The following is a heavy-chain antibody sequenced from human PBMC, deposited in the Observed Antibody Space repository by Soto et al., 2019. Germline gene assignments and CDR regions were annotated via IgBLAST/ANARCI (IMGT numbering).Heavy chain of an antibody. CDR1: GFTFSSYW. V-gene: IGHV3-7*01. D-gene: IGHD4-17*01. CDR3: VRDYGDYDNC. Sequence: GGSLRLSCAASGFTFSSYWMSWVRQAPGKGLEWVANINQDGSEKYFVDSVKGRFTISRDNAKNSLYLQMNSLRAEDTAVYYCVRDYGDYDNCWGQGTLVTVSS. J-gene: IGHJ4*02. CDR2: INQDGSEK.